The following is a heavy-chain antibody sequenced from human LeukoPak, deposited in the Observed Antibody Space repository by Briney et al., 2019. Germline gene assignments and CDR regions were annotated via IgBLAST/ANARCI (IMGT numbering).Heavy chain of an antibody. J-gene: IGHJ5*02. D-gene: IGHD3-10*01. CDR2: IGPSDSYT. Sequence: GESLRISSKGSGYSFTSYWISWVRQMPGKGLEWMGRIGPSDSYTNYSPSFQGHVTISADKSISTAYLQWSSLKASDTAMYYCARHAGDWFDPWGQGTLVTVSS. CDR3: ARHAGDWFDP. V-gene: IGHV5-10-1*01. CDR1: GYSFTSYW.